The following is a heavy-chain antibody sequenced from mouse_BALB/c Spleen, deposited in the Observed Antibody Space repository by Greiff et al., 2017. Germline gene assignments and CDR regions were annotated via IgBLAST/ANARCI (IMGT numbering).Heavy chain of an antibody. Sequence: EVQGVESGGDLVKPGGSLKLSCAASGFTFSSYGMSWVRQTPDKRLEWVATISSGGSYTYYPDSVKGRFTISRDNAKNTLYLQMSSLKSEDTAMYYCARHVAAMITTGFDYWGQGTTLTVSS. CDR1: GFTFSSYG. V-gene: IGHV5-6*01. D-gene: IGHD2-4*01. J-gene: IGHJ2*01. CDR2: ISSGGSYT. CDR3: ARHVAAMITTGFDY.